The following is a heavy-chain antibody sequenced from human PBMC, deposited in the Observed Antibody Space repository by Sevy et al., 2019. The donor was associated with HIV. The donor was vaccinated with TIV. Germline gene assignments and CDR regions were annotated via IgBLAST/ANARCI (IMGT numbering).Heavy chain of an antibody. CDR3: ARDPTTIVVPAAIQGDWFDP. Sequence: GGSLRLSCAASGFTFSSYSMNWVRQAPGKGLEWVSSISSSSSYIYYADSVKGRFTISRDNAENSLYLQMNSLRAEDTAVYYCARDPTTIVVPAAIQGDWFDPWGQGTLVTVSS. V-gene: IGHV3-21*01. CDR2: ISSSSSYI. D-gene: IGHD2-2*02. CDR1: GFTFSSYS. J-gene: IGHJ5*02.